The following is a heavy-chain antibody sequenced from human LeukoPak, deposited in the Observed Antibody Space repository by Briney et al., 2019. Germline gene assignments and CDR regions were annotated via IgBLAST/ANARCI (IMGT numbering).Heavy chain of an antibody. CDR1: GGSFSGYY. CDR3: ARAPTGY. V-gene: IGHV4-34*01. J-gene: IGHJ4*02. Sequence: SRTLSLTCAVYGGSFSGYYWSWIRQPPGKGLEWIGEINHSGSTNYNPSLKSRVTISVDTSKNQFSLKLSSVTAADTAVYYCARAPTGYWGQGTLVTVSS. CDR2: INHSGST. D-gene: IGHD4-17*01.